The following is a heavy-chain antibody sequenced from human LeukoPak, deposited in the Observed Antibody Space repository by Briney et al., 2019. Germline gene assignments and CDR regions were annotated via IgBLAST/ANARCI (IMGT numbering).Heavy chain of an antibody. D-gene: IGHD6-19*01. V-gene: IGHV1-69*04. J-gene: IGHJ4*02. CDR2: IIPILGIA. Sequence: GSSVKVSCKASGGTFSSYAISWVRQAPGQGLEWMGRIIPILGIANYAQKFQGRVTITADKSTSTAYMELSSLRSEDTAVYYCTRLGSSGWDYWGQGTLVTVSS. CDR3: TRLGSSGWDY. CDR1: GGTFSSYA.